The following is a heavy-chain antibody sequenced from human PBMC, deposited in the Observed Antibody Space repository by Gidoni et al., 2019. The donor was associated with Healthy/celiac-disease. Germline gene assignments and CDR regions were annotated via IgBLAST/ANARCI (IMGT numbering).Heavy chain of an antibody. J-gene: IGHJ4*02. Sequence: QLQLQDLAPVMVKPSETLSLNCTVSVGSISSSSYHWGWIRQPPGKGMKWIGSIYYRGSTYYSPSIKSRVNRSVATAKKQFSLKLSYVTAADTAVYCCAIDPYGGKSYWGQGTMVTVSS. V-gene: IGHV4-39*01. D-gene: IGHD4-17*01. CDR1: VGSISSSSYH. CDR2: IYYRGST. CDR3: AIDPYGGKSY.